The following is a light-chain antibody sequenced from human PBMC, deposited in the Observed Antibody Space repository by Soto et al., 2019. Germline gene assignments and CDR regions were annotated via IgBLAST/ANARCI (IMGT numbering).Light chain of an antibody. CDR2: KAS. Sequence: DIQMTQSPSTLSASVGDRVTITGRSSQSISSWLAWYHQKPGKAPKLLFYKASSLESGVPSRFSGSGSGTEFTLTISSLQPDDLATYYCQQYNSSPFTFGPGTKVDIK. CDR3: QQYNSSPFT. J-gene: IGKJ3*01. CDR1: QSISSW. V-gene: IGKV1-5*03.